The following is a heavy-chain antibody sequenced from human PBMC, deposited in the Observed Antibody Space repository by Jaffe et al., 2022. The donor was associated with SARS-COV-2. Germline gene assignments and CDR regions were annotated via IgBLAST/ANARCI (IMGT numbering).Heavy chain of an antibody. Sequence: QVQLQESGPGLVKPSETLSLTCTVSGGSFASITILSFHWGWVRQPPGKGLEWIGSRHHSGSTYYNPSLKSRVTISGDTSKNQLSLSLTSVTAADTAVYFCVRLPYYQHYMDVWGAGTTVTVS. J-gene: IGHJ6*03. CDR1: GGSFASITILSFH. CDR3: VRLPYYQHYMDV. V-gene: IGHV4-39*01. CDR2: RHHSGST. D-gene: IGHD3-10*01.